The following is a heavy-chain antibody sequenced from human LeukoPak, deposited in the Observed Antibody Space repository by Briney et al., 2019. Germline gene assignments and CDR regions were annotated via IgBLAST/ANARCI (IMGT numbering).Heavy chain of an antibody. D-gene: IGHD3-3*01. CDR1: GGSISSSSYY. CDR3: ARSSGYLTDY. Sequence: SETLSLTCTVSGGSISSSSYYWSWIRQPPGKGLEWIGYIYYSGSTNYNPSLKSRVTISVDTSKNQFSLKLSSVTAADTAVYYCARSSGYLTDYWGQGTLVTVSS. CDR2: IYYSGST. V-gene: IGHV4-61*01. J-gene: IGHJ4*02.